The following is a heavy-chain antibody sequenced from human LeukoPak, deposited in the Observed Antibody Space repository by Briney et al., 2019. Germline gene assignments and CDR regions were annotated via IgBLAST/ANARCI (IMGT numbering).Heavy chain of an antibody. J-gene: IGHJ3*02. D-gene: IGHD1-26*01. CDR1: GFSFSGYG. CDR2: ISSSSSTI. V-gene: IGHV3-48*01. Sequence: GGSLRLSCAASGFSFSGYGMSWVRQAPGKGLEWVSYISSSSSTIYYADSVKGRFTISRDNAKNSLYLQMNSLRAEDTAVYYCARDMYSGSPIWGQGTMVTVSS. CDR3: ARDMYSGSPI.